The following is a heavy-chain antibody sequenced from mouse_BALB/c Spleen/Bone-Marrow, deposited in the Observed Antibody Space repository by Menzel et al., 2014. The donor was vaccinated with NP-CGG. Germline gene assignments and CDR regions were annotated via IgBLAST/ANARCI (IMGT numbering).Heavy chain of an antibody. D-gene: IGHD1-2*01. V-gene: IGHV14-4*02. CDR3: NEWNYYGGMDY. J-gene: IGHJ4*01. Sequence: EVKLMESGAELVRSGASVKLSCTASGFNIKDYYMHWVKQRPEQGLEWIGWIDPENGDTEYAPKFQGKATMTADTSSNTAYLQLSSQTSEDTAVYYCNEWNYYGGMDYWGQGTSVTVSS. CDR1: GFNIKDYY. CDR2: IDPENGDT.